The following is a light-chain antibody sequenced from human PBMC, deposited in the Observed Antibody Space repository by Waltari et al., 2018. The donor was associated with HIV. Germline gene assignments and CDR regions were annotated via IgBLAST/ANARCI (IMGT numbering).Light chain of an antibody. CDR1: TSNIGTNT. V-gene: IGLV1-44*01. J-gene: IGLJ1*01. CDR2: TDS. CDR3: ATWDDSLNGLV. Sequence: QSVLTQPPSASGAPGQSITISCSGSTSNIGTNTVNWYQQVPGSAPRVLFYTDSPRFTGVPDRFSGSKSGTSASLAINGLQSEDEASYFCATWDDSLNGLVFGTGTWVTVL.